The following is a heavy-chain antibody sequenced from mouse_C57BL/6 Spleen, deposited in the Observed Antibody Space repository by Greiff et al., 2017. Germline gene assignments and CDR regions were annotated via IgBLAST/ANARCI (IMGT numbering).Heavy chain of an antibody. Sequence: EVQLVESGGGLVKPGGSLKLSCAASGFTFSSYAMSWVRQTPEKRLEWVATISDGGSYTYYPDNVKGRFTISRDNAKNNLYLQMSHLKSEDTAMYYCARERIGNSWYFDVWGTGTTVTVSS. CDR3: ARERIGNSWYFDV. CDR1: GFTFSSYA. CDR2: ISDGGSYT. J-gene: IGHJ1*03. V-gene: IGHV5-4*01. D-gene: IGHD2-1*01.